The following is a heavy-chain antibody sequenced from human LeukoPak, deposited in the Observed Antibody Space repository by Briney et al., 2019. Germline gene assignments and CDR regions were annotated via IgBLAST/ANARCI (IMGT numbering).Heavy chain of an antibody. CDR2: INPSGGGT. Sequence: ASVKVSCKASGYTFTIYYIHWVRQAPGQGLEWMGIINPSGGGTSYAQKFQGRVTMTRDTSTSTVYMDLYSLRSEDTAVYYCAFSVGATMGFDYWGQGTLVTVSS. CDR3: AFSVGATMGFDY. CDR1: GYTFTIYY. D-gene: IGHD1-26*01. J-gene: IGHJ4*02. V-gene: IGHV1-46*01.